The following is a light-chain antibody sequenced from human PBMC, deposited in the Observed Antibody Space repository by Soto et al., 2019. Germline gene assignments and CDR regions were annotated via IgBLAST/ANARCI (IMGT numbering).Light chain of an antibody. J-gene: IGKJ1*01. CDR1: QSISSTY. V-gene: IGKV3-20*01. Sequence: EIVLTQSPGTLSLSPGEGATLSCRASQSISSTYLAWYQQKPGQAPRLLIYGASSRATGIPDRFSGSGSGTDFLLPISRLEPEDFAVYYFQPFGSSTWTFGQGTKVEIK. CDR2: GAS. CDR3: QPFGSSTWT.